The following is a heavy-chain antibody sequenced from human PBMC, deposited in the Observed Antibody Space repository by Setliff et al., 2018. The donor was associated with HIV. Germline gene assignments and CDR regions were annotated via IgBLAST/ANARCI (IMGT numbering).Heavy chain of an antibody. J-gene: IGHJ6*02. Sequence: PGGSLRLSCAASGFTFTDYWMHWVRQVPGQGLVWVSRINVDGSSISYADSVQGRFTIFRDNAKNSLYLQMNSLRAEDTAIYYCARDYLYYNLYDGSPVYGMDVWGQGTTVTVSS. V-gene: IGHV3-74*01. CDR1: GFTFTDYW. CDR2: INVDGSSI. D-gene: IGHD3-3*01. CDR3: ARDYLYYNLYDGSPVYGMDV.